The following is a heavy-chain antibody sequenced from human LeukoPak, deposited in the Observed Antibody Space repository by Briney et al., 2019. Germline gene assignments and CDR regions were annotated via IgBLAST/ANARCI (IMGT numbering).Heavy chain of an antibody. CDR3: ARVWSTGWSGDWFDT. D-gene: IGHD6-19*01. CDR1: GFTFSHYA. J-gene: IGHJ5*02. Sequence: LAGGSLRLSCVASGFTFSHYAMTWVRQAPGKGLEWVSAISSSGGGTHYADSVKGRFTISRDNSKNTLYLQMNSLTAEDTAVYYCARVWSTGWSGDWFDTWGQGTLVTVSS. V-gene: IGHV3-23*01. CDR2: ISSSGGGT.